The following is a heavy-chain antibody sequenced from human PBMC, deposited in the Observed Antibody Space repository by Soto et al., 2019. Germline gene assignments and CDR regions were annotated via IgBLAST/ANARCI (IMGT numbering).Heavy chain of an antibody. CDR1: GGTFSTYS. D-gene: IGHD2-15*01. J-gene: IGHJ3*02. CDR3: AKEAYCSAGSCLDDAFDI. V-gene: IGHV1-69*02. CDR2: IIPVLGLA. Sequence: QVQLVQYGAEVKKPGSSVKVSCKASGGTFSTYSITWVRQAPGQGPEWMGRIIPVLGLANYAQKFHGRVTITAVISTSTAYMELISLRSEDTAVYYCAKEAYCSAGSCLDDAFDIWGQGTMVTVSS.